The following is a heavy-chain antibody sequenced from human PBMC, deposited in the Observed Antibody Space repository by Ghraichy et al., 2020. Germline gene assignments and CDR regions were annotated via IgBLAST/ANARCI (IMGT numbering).Heavy chain of an antibody. J-gene: IGHJ4*02. D-gene: IGHD5-24*01. Sequence: ESLRLSCAASGITFDNYGMSWARQAPGKGPEWVSGIDWSGGSTGYADSVKGRFTISRDNAKNTLYLQMNSLRAEDTALYYCASHYNDGEFWGQGTLVTVSS. CDR3: ASHYNDGEF. CDR2: IDWSGGST. V-gene: IGHV3-20*04. CDR1: GITFDNYG.